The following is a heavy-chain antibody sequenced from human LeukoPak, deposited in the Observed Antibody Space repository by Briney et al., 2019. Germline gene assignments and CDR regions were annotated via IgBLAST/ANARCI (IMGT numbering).Heavy chain of an antibody. CDR1: GYTFTGYY. CDR2: INPNSGGT. V-gene: IGHV1-2*02. D-gene: IGHD5-18*01. Sequence: ASVKVSCKASGYTFTGYYMHWVRQAPGQGLEWMRWINPNSGGTNYAQKFQGRVTMTRDTSISTAYMELSRLRSDDTAVYYCARARGYSYGRGSDYWGQGTLVTVSS. CDR3: ARARGYSYGRGSDY. J-gene: IGHJ4*02.